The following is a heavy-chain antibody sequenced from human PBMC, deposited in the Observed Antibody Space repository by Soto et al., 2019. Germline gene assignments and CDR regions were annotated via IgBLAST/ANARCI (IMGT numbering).Heavy chain of an antibody. CDR3: ARGKELVVPAPDAFDI. CDR1: GGSISSGGYY. V-gene: IGHV4-31*03. D-gene: IGHD2-21*02. CDR2: ISYSGNT. J-gene: IGHJ3*02. Sequence: QVQLQESGPGLVKPSQTLSLTCTVSGGSISSGGYYWNWIRQHPGKGLEWIGYISYSGNTYYNPSLKSRVPISVATVKNQFALELRSVPAADTAVYYCARGKELVVPAPDAFDIWGQGTMVTVSS.